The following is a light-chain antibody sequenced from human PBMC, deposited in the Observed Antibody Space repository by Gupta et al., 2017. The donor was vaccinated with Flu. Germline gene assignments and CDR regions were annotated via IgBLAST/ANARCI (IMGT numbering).Light chain of an antibody. V-gene: IGLV1-44*01. Sequence: NTGIQYRQHPRAAPTLLIYSVDKGPSGAAVRCCVSKSSHTDALAISRFQAEDEADYYCSAGDGSGDHVVFGGGTRLTVL. CDR3: SAGDGSGDHVV. CDR2: SVD. J-gene: IGLJ2*01. CDR1: NT.